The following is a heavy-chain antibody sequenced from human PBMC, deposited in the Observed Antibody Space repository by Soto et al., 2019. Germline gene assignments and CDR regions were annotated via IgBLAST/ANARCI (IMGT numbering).Heavy chain of an antibody. CDR2: IIPIFGTT. D-gene: IGHD1-26*01. Sequence: QVQLVQSGAVVKKPGSSVKVSCKASGGTLSSYAISWVRQAPGQGLEWMGGIIPIFGTTNYAQEFQGRVTMTADESTCTAYMELSSLRSEDTASYYCARGLLPAVFLGPVYWGQGTLVTVSS. CDR1: GGTLSSYA. J-gene: IGHJ4*02. CDR3: ARGLLPAVFLGPVY. V-gene: IGHV1-69*12.